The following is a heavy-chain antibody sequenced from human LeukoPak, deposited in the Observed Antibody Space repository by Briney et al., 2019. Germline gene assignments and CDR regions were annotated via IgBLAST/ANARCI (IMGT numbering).Heavy chain of an antibody. V-gene: IGHV3-73*01. D-gene: IGHD6-19*01. CDR2: IRSKANNYAT. CDR1: GFTFSGSA. Sequence: PGGSLRLSCAASGFTFSGSAMHWVRQASGKGVEWVGHIRSKANNYATTYAESVKGRFTISRDDSKNTAYLQMNSLRAEDTAVYYCARDEAAVAGDQMNPNDAFDIWAKGQWSPSLQ. CDR3: ARDEAAVAGDQMNPNDAFDI. J-gene: IGHJ3*02.